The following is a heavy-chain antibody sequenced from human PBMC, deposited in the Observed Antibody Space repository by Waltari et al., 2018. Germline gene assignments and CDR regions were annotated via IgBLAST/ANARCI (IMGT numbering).Heavy chain of an antibody. CDR2: MNPNSGNT. CDR1: GYTFTSYD. V-gene: IGHV1-8*03. Sequence: QVQLMQSGAEVKKPGASVKVSCKASGYTFTSYDINWVRQATGQGLEWMGWMNPNSGNTGYAQKCQGRVTITRNTSISTAYMELSSLRSEDTAVYYCARVGVAAAEYYYYYYMDVWGKGTTVTVSS. CDR3: ARVGVAAAEYYYYYYMDV. J-gene: IGHJ6*03. D-gene: IGHD6-13*01.